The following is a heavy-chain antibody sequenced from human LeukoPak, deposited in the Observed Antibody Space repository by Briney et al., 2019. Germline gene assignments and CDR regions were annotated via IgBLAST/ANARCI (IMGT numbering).Heavy chain of an antibody. CDR1: GFTFSSYS. Sequence: PGGSLRLSCAASGFTFSSYSMNWVRQAPGKGLEWVSSISSSSSYIYYADSVKGRFTISRDNSDNTLYLQMNSLRAEDTAVFYCAKEIWPTVTTPGHTYFDYWGQGALVTVSS. J-gene: IGHJ4*02. V-gene: IGHV3-21*01. D-gene: IGHD4-17*01. CDR2: ISSSSSYI. CDR3: AKEIWPTVTTPGHTYFDY.